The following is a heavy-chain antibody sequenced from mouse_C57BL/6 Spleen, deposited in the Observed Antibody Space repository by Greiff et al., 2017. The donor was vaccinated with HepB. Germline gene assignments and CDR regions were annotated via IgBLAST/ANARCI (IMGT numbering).Heavy chain of an antibody. CDR2: ISDGGSYT. CDR3: ARNYY. V-gene: IGHV5-4*03. CDR1: GFTFSSYA. Sequence: DVKLVESGGGLVKPGGSLKLSCAASGFTFSSYAMSWVRQTPEKRLEWVATISDGGSYTYYPDNVKGRFTISRDNAKNNLYLQMSHLKSEDTAMYYCARNYYWGQGTLVTVSA. J-gene: IGHJ3*01.